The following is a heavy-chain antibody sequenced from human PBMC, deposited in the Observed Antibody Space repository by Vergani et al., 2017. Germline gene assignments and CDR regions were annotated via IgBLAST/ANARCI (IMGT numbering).Heavy chain of an antibody. D-gene: IGHD3-10*01. J-gene: IGHJ5*02. Sequence: QLQLQESGPGLRKPWETLSPTCTVSGGSISNSSYYWGWIRQPPGKGLEWMEYNYYRGGTYYNPSLKSRVTISVDTSENQFSLKLNYLTAADTAVYYGGRVSDFYGLGSHLLDLWGQGILVTVSS. CDR3: GRVSDFYGLGSHLLDL. V-gene: IGHV4-39*01. CDR1: GGSISNSSYY. CDR2: NYYRGGT.